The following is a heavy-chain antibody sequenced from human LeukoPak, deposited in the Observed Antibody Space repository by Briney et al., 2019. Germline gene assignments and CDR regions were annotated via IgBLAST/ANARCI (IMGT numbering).Heavy chain of an antibody. V-gene: IGHV3-23*01. CDR1: GFTFSSYA. Sequence: PGGSLRLSCAASGFTFSSYAMSWVRPAPGRGLEWVSAISGSGGSTYYADSVKGRFTISRDNSKNTLYLQMNSLRAEDTAVYYCAKYTFGDPNPYWGQGTLVTVSS. J-gene: IGHJ4*02. CDR3: AKYTFGDPNPY. D-gene: IGHD4-17*01. CDR2: ISGSGGST.